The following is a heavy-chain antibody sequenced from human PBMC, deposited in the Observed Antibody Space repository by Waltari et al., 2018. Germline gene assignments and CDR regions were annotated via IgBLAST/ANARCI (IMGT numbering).Heavy chain of an antibody. CDR3: ARHNAYYDILTGYYSRYYYGMDV. J-gene: IGHJ6*02. Sequence: QVQLQQWGAGLLKPSETLSLTCAVYGGSFSGYYWSWIRQPPGKGLEWIGEINHSGSTNYNPSLKSRVNISVDTSKNQFSLKLSSVTAADTAVYYCARHNAYYDILTGYYSRYYYGMDVWGQGTTVTVSS. CDR2: INHSGST. V-gene: IGHV4-34*01. D-gene: IGHD3-9*01. CDR1: GGSFSGYY.